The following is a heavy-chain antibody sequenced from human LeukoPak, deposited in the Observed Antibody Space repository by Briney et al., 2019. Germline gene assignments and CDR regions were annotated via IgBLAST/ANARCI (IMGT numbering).Heavy chain of an antibody. J-gene: IGHJ5*02. V-gene: IGHV1-8*01. Sequence: ASVKVSCKASGYTFTSYDINWVRQATGQGLEWMGWMNPNSGNTGYAQKFQGRVTMTRSTSISTAYMELSSLRSEDTAVYYCARPGGYSYTFDPWGQGTLVTVSS. CDR3: ARPGGYSYTFDP. CDR1: GYTFTSYD. D-gene: IGHD5-18*01. CDR2: MNPNSGNT.